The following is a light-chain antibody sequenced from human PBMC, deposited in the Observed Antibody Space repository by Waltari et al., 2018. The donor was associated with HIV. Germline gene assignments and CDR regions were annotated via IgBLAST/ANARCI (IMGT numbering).Light chain of an antibody. V-gene: IGLV2-8*01. CDR1: SRDVGGYNN. J-gene: IGLJ3*02. Sequence: QSALTQPPSASGSPGQSVTISCTGTSRDVGGYNNVSWYQHHPGKAPKLMIYEVSKRPSGVPARFSGSKSGSTASLTVSGLQAEDEADYYCSSYAGSNNRWVFGGGTKLTAL. CDR2: EVS. CDR3: SSYAGSNNRWV.